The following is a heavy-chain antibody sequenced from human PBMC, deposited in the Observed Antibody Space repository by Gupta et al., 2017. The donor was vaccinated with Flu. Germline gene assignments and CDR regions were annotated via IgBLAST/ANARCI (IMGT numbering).Heavy chain of an antibody. Sequence: EVQLVESGEGLVKPGGSLRLSCAASGFTFTNAWMSWVRQAPGKGLEWVGRIKSKTDGGTTDYAAPVKGRFTISRDDSKNTLYLQMNSLKTEDTAVYYCTTDPSVVTALDFDYWGQGTLVTVSS. CDR2: IKSKTDGGTT. CDR3: TTDPSVVTALDFDY. J-gene: IGHJ4*02. CDR1: GFTFTNAW. V-gene: IGHV3-15*01. D-gene: IGHD2-21*02.